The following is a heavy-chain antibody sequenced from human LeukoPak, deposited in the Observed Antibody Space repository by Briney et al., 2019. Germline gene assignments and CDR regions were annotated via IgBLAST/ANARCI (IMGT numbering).Heavy chain of an antibody. CDR1: GFTFSSCA. V-gene: IGHV3-23*01. CDR2: ISGGGGST. Sequence: GGSLRLSCAASGFTFSSCAMSWVRQAPGKGLEWVSAISGGGGSTYYADSVKGRFTISRDNSKNTLYLQMNSLRAEDTAVYYCAKDAGDYYGSGSRVYWGQGTLVTVSS. D-gene: IGHD3-10*01. J-gene: IGHJ4*02. CDR3: AKDAGDYYGSGSRVY.